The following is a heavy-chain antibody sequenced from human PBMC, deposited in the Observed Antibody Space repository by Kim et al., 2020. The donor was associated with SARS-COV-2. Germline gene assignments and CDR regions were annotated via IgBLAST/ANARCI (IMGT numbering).Heavy chain of an antibody. Sequence: SVKVSCKASGGTFNNHVFNWVRQAPGQGLQWVGGIIPLFGTANYAQKFQGRVTIAADESTTTAYMELSSLTSEDTAMYYCVKSQSGVFYWGQGTQVTVSP. CDR1: GGTFNNHV. V-gene: IGHV1-69*13. D-gene: IGHD1-26*01. CDR3: VKSQSGVFY. J-gene: IGHJ4*02. CDR2: IIPLFGTA.